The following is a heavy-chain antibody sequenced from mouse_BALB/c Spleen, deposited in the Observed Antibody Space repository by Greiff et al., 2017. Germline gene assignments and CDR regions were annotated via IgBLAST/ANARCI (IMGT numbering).Heavy chain of an antibody. CDR2: ISSGSSTI. D-gene: IGHD4-1*01. Sequence: EVQLVESGGGLVQPGGSRKLSCGASGFTFSSFGMHWVRQAPEKGLEWVAYISSGSSTIYYADTVKGRFTISRDNPKNTLFLQMTSLRSEDTAMYYCARTGNYYFDYWGQGTTLTVSS. CDR3: ARTGNYYFDY. J-gene: IGHJ2*01. CDR1: GFTFSSFG. V-gene: IGHV5-17*02.